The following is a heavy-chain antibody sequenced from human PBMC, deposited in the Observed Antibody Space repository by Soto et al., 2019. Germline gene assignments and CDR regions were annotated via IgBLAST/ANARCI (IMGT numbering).Heavy chain of an antibody. J-gene: IGHJ6*02. CDR3: AREKWLQFYFYYGLDV. Sequence: GGPLRLSCVGSGFSFNSYWMTWVRQAPGKGLEWVANIKQSGTEKFYVDSVKGRFTISRDNAKNSLFLEMNSLRVEDTGVYYCAREKWLQFYFYYGLDVWGQGTTVTVSS. CDR2: IKQSGTEK. V-gene: IGHV3-7*01. CDR1: GFSFNSYW. D-gene: IGHD4-4*01.